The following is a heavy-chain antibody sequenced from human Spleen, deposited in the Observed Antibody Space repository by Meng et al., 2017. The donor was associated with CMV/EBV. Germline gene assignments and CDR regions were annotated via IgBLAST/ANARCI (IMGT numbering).Heavy chain of an antibody. CDR3: AREVAY. J-gene: IGHJ4*02. CDR2: IYHTGST. V-gene: IGHV4-30-4*01. Sequence: SETLSLTCIVSGASISSGNFYWSWIRQLPGKGMEWVGYIYHTGSTKYNPSPKSRVTVSMDTTKNHFSLRLSSVTAADTAVYYCAREVAYWGQGTLVTVSS. D-gene: IGHD2-15*01. CDR1: GASISSGNFY.